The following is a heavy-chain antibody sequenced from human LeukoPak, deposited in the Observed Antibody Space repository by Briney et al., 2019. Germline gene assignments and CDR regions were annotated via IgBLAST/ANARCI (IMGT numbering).Heavy chain of an antibody. D-gene: IGHD1-1*01. CDR1: GYTFTNFC. Sequence: ASVKVSCKASGYTFTNFCMHWVRQAPGQGPEWMGRIDPSGGSTYYAQKFQGRVTMTRDTSTSTVYMELSSLRSEDTAVYYCARIGRRPSDAFDIWGRGTVVTVSS. CDR3: ARIGRRPSDAFDI. CDR2: IDPSGGST. J-gene: IGHJ3*02. V-gene: IGHV1-46*01.